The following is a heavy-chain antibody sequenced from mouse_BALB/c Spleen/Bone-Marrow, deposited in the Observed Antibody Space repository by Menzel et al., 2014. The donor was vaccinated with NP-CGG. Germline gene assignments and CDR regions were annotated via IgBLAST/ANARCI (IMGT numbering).Heavy chain of an antibody. V-gene: IGHV1-14*01. CDR3: ARSDYRYGMGY. CDR1: GYTFTSDV. Sequence: QLQQSAPELVNPGASVQMSCKASGYTFTSDVMHWVQQKPGQGLEWIGYINPYNDGSKYNETFKGKATLNSDKSSSTAYMGLSSLPCEDSAVYYCARSDYRYGMGYWGQGTSGTVTA. CDR2: INPYNDGS. J-gene: IGHJ4*01. D-gene: IGHD2-14*01.